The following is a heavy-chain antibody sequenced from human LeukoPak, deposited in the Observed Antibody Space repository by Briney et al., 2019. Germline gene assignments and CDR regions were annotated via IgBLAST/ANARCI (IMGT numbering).Heavy chain of an antibody. CDR3: ARHPGYSYGPHYFDY. V-gene: IGHV4-39*01. CDR1: GGSIRSRSYY. J-gene: IGHJ4*02. D-gene: IGHD5-18*01. CDR2: IYYSGST. Sequence: SETLSLTCTVSGGSIRSRSYYWGWIRQPPGKGLEWIGSIYYSGSTYYNPSLKSRVTISVDTSKNQFSLKLSSVTAADTAVYNCARHPGYSYGPHYFDYWGQGTLVTVSS.